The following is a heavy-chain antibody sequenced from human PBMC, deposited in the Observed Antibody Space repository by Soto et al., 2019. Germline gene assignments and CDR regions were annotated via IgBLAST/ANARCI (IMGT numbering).Heavy chain of an antibody. V-gene: IGHV3-21*01. CDR2: ISSSSSYI. CDR1: GFTFSSYS. J-gene: IGHJ6*02. CDR3: ARVDFRRVEDIVVVVAATTRGYYYYGMDV. D-gene: IGHD2-15*01. Sequence: GSLRLSCAASGFTFSSYSMNWVRQAPGKGLEWVSSISSSSSYIYYADSVRGRFTISRDNAKNSLYLQMNSLRAEDTAVYYCARVDFRRVEDIVVVVAATTRGYYYYGMDVWGQGTTVTVSS.